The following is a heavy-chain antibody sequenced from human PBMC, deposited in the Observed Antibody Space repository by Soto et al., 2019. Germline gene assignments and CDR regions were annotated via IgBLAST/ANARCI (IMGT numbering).Heavy chain of an antibody. J-gene: IGHJ6*02. Sequence: SETLSLTCTVSGGSINKSNYYWGWIRQPPGKGLEWIGSIFYSGSTAYNPSLKSRVTVSVDTSKNQFSLKLRSVTAADTAVYYCSRDYSDSTGYHFPMDVWGQGTTVTAP. CDR1: GGSINKSNYY. V-gene: IGHV4-39*01. CDR2: IFYSGST. CDR3: SRDYSDSTGYHFPMDV. D-gene: IGHD3-22*01.